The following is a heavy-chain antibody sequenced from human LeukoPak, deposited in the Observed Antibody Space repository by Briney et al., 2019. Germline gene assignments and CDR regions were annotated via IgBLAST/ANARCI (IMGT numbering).Heavy chain of an antibody. CDR3: ARAPYYYDSSGYYPTRYYYGMDV. V-gene: IGHV4-34*01. Sequence: SETLSLTCAVYGGSFSGYYWSWIRQSPGKGLEWIGEINHSGSTNYNPSLKSRVTISVDTSKNQFSLKLSSVTAADTAVYYCARAPYYYDSSGYYPTRYYYGMDVWGQGTTVTVSS. J-gene: IGHJ6*02. CDR1: GGSFSGYY. D-gene: IGHD3-22*01. CDR2: INHSGST.